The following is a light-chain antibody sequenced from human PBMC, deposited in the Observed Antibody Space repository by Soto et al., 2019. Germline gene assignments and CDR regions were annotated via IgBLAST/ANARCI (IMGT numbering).Light chain of an antibody. J-gene: IGKJ4*01. CDR3: QHYNNWPLT. V-gene: IGKV3-15*01. CDR2: ATS. Sequence: EIVMTQSPAPLSVSPGERASLSCRASQSVSSNLAWYQQKPGQTPRLLIYATSTRATGIPARFSGSGSGTEFTLTISSLQSEDFAVYYCQHYNNWPLTFGGGTKVEIK. CDR1: QSVSSN.